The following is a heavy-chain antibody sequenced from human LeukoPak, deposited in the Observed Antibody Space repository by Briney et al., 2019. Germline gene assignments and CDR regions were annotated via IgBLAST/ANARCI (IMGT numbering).Heavy chain of an antibody. D-gene: IGHD5-18*01. J-gene: IGHJ4*02. CDR1: GYTFTSYG. CDR2: ISAYNGNT. CDR3: ATSNHVAPALGYFAS. V-gene: IGHV1-18*01. Sequence: GASVKVSFKASGYTFTSYGISWVRQAPGQGLEWMGWISAYNGNTDYAQKFQGRVTMTTDTSTNTAYMDLRSLRSDDTAVYYCATSNHVAPALGYFASWGQGTLVTVSS.